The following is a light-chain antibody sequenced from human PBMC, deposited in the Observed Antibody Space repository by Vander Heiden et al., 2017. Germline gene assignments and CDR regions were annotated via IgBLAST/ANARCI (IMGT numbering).Light chain of an antibody. CDR1: KLGDKY. V-gene: IGLV3-1*01. CDR2: QDS. Sequence: SYELTQPPPVSVSPGQTASITCSGDKLGDKYACWCQQKPGQSPVLVIYQDSKRPSGIPERFSGSNSGNTATLTISGTQAMDEADYYCQAWDSSTAVFGGGTKLTVL. J-gene: IGLJ2*01. CDR3: QAWDSSTAV.